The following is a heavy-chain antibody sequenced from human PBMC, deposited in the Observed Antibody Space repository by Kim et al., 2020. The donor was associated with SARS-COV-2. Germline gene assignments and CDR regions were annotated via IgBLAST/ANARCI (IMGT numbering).Heavy chain of an antibody. Sequence: GGSLRLSCAASGFTFSSYAMHWVRQAPGKGLEWVAVISYDGSNKYYADSVKGRFTISRDNSKNTLYLQMNSLRAEDTAVYYCARDRIAVAGTKWGSFPSTDAFDIWGQGTMVTVSS. CDR2: ISYDGSNK. J-gene: IGHJ3*02. D-gene: IGHD6-19*01. CDR3: ARDRIAVAGTKWGSFPSTDAFDI. CDR1: GFTFSSYA. V-gene: IGHV3-30*04.